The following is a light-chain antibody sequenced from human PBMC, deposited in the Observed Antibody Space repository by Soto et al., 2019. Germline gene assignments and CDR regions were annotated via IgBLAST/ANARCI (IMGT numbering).Light chain of an antibody. CDR1: KSISSD. V-gene: IGKV1-39*01. CDR3: QQCYSMRT. Sequence: DIQITQSPSSLSASVGDRVTITCRASKSISSDLNWYQQNPGKAPELLIYAASSLESGVPSRFSGSGSGADVTLTISSLQPEDFVSYYYQQCYSMRTFGQVTVLDIK. J-gene: IGKJ1*01. CDR2: AAS.